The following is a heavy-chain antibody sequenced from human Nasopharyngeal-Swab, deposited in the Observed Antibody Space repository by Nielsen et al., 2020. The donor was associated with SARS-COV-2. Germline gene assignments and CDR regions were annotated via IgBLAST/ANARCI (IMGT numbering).Heavy chain of an antibody. CDR1: GGSISSSSYY. J-gene: IGHJ4*02. CDR3: ARGRSPQMATKTLFY. V-gene: IGHV4-39*07. Sequence: SETLSLTCTVSGGSISSSSYYWGWIRQPPGKGLEWIGSIYYSGSTNYNPSLKSRVTISVDTSKNQFSLKLSSVTAADTAVYYCARGRSPQMATKTLFYWGQGTLVTVSS. D-gene: IGHD5-24*01. CDR2: IYYSGST.